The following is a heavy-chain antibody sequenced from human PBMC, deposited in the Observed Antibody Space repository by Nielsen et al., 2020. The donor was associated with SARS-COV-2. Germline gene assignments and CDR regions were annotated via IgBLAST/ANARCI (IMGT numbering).Heavy chain of an antibody. D-gene: IGHD4-17*01. CDR1: GFTFDDYA. Sequence: GGSLRLSCAASGFTFDDYAMHWVRQAPGKGLEWVSGISWNSGSIGYADSVKGRFTISRDNAKNSLYLQMNSLRAEDTALYCCAKVPGDYNGDAFDIWGQGTMVTVSS. CDR2: ISWNSGSI. J-gene: IGHJ3*02. CDR3: AKVPGDYNGDAFDI. V-gene: IGHV3-9*01.